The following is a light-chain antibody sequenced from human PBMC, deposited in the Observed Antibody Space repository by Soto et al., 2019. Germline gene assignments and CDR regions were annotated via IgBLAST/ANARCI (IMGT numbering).Light chain of an antibody. J-gene: IGKJ5*01. CDR1: QSVSSK. CDR3: QQYNNWFSIT. V-gene: IGKV3-15*01. Sequence: EIVMTQSPATLSVSPGERAILSCRASQSVSSKLAWYQQKPGQAPRLLIYGASTRATGIPARFSGSGSGTEFTLTIRSLQSEDFAVYYCQQYNNWFSITFGQGTRLEIK. CDR2: GAS.